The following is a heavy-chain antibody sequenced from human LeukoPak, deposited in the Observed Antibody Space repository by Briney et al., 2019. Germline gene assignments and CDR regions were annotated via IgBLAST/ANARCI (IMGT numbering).Heavy chain of an antibody. Sequence: GGSLRHSCAASGFTVSSNYMNWVRQAPGKGLEWVSYISSRSRTIYYADSVKGRFTISRDNAKNSLYLQMNSLRAEDTAVYYCARDEYYYDSSGYYFPGGLHYWGQGTLVTVSS. CDR2: ISSRSRTI. CDR1: GFTVSSNY. J-gene: IGHJ4*02. D-gene: IGHD3-22*01. CDR3: ARDEYYYDSSGYYFPGGLHY. V-gene: IGHV3-48*01.